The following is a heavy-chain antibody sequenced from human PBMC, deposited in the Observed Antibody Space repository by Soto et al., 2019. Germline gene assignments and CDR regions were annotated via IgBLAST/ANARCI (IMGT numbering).Heavy chain of an antibody. J-gene: IGHJ4*02. Sequence: SETLSLTCSVSGGSLSGFPWIWIRQPPGKGLEWVGYIDHTGRSNYNPSLKSRLTISLDMSRDQFSLQLTSVTAADTALYYCARVSNEYGGNGAFDYWGRGTLVTVSS. CDR3: ARVSNEYGGNGAFDY. CDR2: IDHTGRS. CDR1: GGSLSGFP. V-gene: IGHV4-59*01. D-gene: IGHD4-17*01.